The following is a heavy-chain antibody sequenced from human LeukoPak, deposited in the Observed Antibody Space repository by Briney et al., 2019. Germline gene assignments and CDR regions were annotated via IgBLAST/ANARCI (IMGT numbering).Heavy chain of an antibody. CDR2: ISYDGSNK. CDR1: GFTFSSYG. Sequence: GRSLRLSCAASGFTFSSYGMHWVRQAPGKGLEWVAVISYDGSNKYYADSVKGRFTISRDNSKNTLYLQMNSLRAEDTAVYYCAKDLSSSSPSLDYWGQGTLVTVSS. J-gene: IGHJ4*02. CDR3: AKDLSSSSPSLDY. V-gene: IGHV3-30*18. D-gene: IGHD6-6*01.